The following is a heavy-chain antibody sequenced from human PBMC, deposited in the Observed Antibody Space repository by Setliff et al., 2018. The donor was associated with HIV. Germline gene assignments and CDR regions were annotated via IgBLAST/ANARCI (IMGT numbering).Heavy chain of an antibody. CDR1: GYTLAGYF. CDR2: INPSRGDT. CDR3: AREYYDFWSGYSDAFHI. D-gene: IGHD3-3*01. Sequence: GASVKVSCKASGYTLAGYFMHWVRQAPGQGLEWMGWINPSRGDTNYAQKFQGRVTMTRDTSIRTAYMELSRLRSDDTAVYYCAREYYDFWSGYSDAFHIWGQGTMVTVSS. J-gene: IGHJ3*02. V-gene: IGHV1-2*02.